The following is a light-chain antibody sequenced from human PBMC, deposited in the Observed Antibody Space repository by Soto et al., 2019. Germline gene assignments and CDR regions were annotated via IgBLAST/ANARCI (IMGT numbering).Light chain of an antibody. Sequence: EVVLTQSPGTLSLSPGDRATLSCRASQSVIGDYLAWYQQKPGQAPRLLIYSASLKPAGIPDRFSGSGSATDFALTISRLEPEDFAVYYCQQYGDPPYTFGQGTKVDIK. CDR1: QSVIGDY. V-gene: IGKV3-20*01. CDR2: SAS. CDR3: QQYGDPPYT. J-gene: IGKJ2*01.